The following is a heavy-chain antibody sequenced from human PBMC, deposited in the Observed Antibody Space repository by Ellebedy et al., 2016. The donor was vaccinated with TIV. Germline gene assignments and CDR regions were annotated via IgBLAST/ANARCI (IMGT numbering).Heavy chain of an antibody. CDR1: GFSLTGSD. V-gene: IGHV3-13*01. CDR3: ARGGPGGYNWFFGL. Sequence: PGGSLRLSCAASGFSLTGSDLHWVRRPTGKGLEWVSASGAAGDTYYPDSVRGRFTISRESAKDSFYLQMNSLTAGDTAVYYCARGGPGGYNWFFGLWGRGTQVTVSS. D-gene: IGHD6-13*01. CDR2: SGAAGDT. J-gene: IGHJ2*01.